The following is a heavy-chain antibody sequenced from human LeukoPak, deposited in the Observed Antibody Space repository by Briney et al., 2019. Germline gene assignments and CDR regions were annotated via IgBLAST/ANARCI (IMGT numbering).Heavy chain of an antibody. J-gene: IGHJ6*03. D-gene: IGHD2-15*01. CDR3: ARGGYCSGGSCSPHYYMDV. CDR2: ISSSGSTI. Sequence: GGSLRLSCAASGFTFSSYRMNWVRQAPGKGLEWVSYISSSGSTIYYADSVKGRFTISRDNAKNSLYLQMNSLRAEDTAVYYCARGGYCSGGSCSPHYYMDVWGKGTTVTISS. V-gene: IGHV3-48*04. CDR1: GFTFSSYR.